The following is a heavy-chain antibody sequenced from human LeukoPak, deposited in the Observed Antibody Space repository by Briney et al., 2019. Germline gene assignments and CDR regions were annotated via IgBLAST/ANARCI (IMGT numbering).Heavy chain of an antibody. D-gene: IGHD1-7*01. CDR2: ITNSGGGT. CDR1: GFTFRGYA. J-gene: IGHJ4*02. CDR3: ARVGTSRNYDY. Sequence: PGGSLRLSCAASGFTFRGYAMHWVRQAPGKGLEYVSAITNSGGGTYYANSVKGRFTISRDNSKNTLFLHMGGLRPDDMAVYYCARVGTSRNYDYWGQGTLVPVSS. V-gene: IGHV3-64*01.